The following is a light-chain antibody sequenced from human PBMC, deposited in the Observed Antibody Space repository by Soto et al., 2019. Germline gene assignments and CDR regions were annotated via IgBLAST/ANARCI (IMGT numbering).Light chain of an antibody. Sequence: DIEMTQSPSTLSASVGDRVVITCRASQSISKWLAWYQQKPGKAPKFLIYDASTLESGVPSRFSDSVSGTEITLNFSSMQHEDFATFYSQQYITFRRTLSQVTEVDIK. V-gene: IGKV1-5*01. CDR2: DAS. J-gene: IGKJ1*01. CDR1: QSISKW. CDR3: QQYITFRRT.